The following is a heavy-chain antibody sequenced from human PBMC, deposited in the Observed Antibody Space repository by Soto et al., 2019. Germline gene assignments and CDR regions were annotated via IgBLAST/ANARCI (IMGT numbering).Heavy chain of an antibody. V-gene: IGHV4-39*01. CDR3: ARLPEYDFWSGYSIY. CDR2: IYYSGST. D-gene: IGHD3-3*01. CDR1: GGSISSSSYY. Sequence: QLQLQESGPGLVKPSETLSLTCTVSGGSISSSSYYWGWIRQPPGKGLEWIGSIYYSGSTYYNPSLKSRVTISVDTSKNQFSLKLSSVTAADTAVYYCARLPEYDFWSGYSIYWGQGTLVTVSS. J-gene: IGHJ4*02.